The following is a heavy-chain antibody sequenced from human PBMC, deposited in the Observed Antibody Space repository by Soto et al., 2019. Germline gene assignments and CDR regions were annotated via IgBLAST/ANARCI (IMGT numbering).Heavy chain of an antibody. D-gene: IGHD3-10*01. Sequence: QVQLVESGGCVIQPGRSLRLSCAVSGFTFSNYGLHWVRQAPGKGLEWVAVIWFDGSKKYYADSVKGRFTISRDNSKNTLYLQMNSLTVEDTATYYCARDTGPVSPDFAYWGQGTLVTVSS. CDR2: IWFDGSKK. CDR3: ARDTGPVSPDFAY. CDR1: GFTFSNYG. V-gene: IGHV3-33*01. J-gene: IGHJ4*02.